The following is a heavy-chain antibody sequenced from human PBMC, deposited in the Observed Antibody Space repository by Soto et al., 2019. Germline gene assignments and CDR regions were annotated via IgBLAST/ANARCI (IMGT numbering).Heavy chain of an antibody. CDR3: ARGVDYRYYYGMDV. CDR1: GGTFSSYA. D-gene: IGHD3-10*01. CDR2: IIPIFGTA. V-gene: IGHV1-69*12. J-gene: IGHJ6*02. Sequence: QVQLVQSGAEVKKPGSSVKVSCKASGGTFSSYAISWVRQAPGQGLEWMGGIIPIFGTANYAQKFQGRVTXXAXEXXSTAYMELSSLRSEDTAVYYCARGVDYRYYYGMDVWGQGTTVTVSS.